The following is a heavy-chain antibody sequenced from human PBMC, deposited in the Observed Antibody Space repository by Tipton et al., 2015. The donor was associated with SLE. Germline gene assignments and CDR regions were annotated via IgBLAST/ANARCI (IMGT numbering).Heavy chain of an antibody. CDR2: INPNSGGT. Sequence: QSGAEVKKPGASVKVSCKASGYTFTGYYMHWVRQAPGQGLEWMGWINPNSGGTNYAQKFQGRVTMTRDTSISTAYMELSRLRSDDTAVYYCAREPLYYGGPVATGGMDVWGQGTTVTVSS. CDR1: GYTFTGYY. CDR3: AREPLYYGGPVATGGMDV. V-gene: IGHV1-2*02. J-gene: IGHJ6*02. D-gene: IGHD4-23*01.